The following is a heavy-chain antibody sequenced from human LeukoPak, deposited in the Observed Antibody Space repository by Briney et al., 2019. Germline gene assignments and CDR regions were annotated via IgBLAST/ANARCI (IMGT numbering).Heavy chain of an antibody. Sequence: GGSLRLSCAASGFTFSSYAMSWVRQAPGKGLEWVSAISGSGGSTYYADSVKGRFTISRDNSKNTLSLQMNSLRAEDTAVYYCAKGGIVGAIGLDFDYWGQGTLVTVSS. V-gene: IGHV3-23*01. CDR1: GFTFSSYA. D-gene: IGHD1-26*01. CDR2: ISGSGGST. J-gene: IGHJ4*02. CDR3: AKGGIVGAIGLDFDY.